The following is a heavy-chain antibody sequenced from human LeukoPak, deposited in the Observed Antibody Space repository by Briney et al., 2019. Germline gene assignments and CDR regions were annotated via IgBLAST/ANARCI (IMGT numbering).Heavy chain of an antibody. CDR1: GFTFSSYA. CDR3: ANQAGVGYFDY. D-gene: IGHD2-2*01. Sequence: GGSLRLSCSASGFTFSSYAMHWIRQAPGKGLEYVSAISSNGGSTYYADSVKGRFTISRDNSKNTLYLQMNSLRAEDTAVYYCANQAGVGYFDYWGQGTLVTVSS. CDR2: ISSNGGST. J-gene: IGHJ4*02. V-gene: IGHV3-64*04.